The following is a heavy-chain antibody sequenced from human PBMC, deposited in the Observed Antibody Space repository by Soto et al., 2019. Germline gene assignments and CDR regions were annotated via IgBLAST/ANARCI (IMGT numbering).Heavy chain of an antibody. Sequence: PSETLSLTCAVYGGSFSGYYWSWIRQPPGKGLEWIGEINHSGSTNYNPSLKSRVTISVDTSKNQFSLKLSSVTAADTAVYYCARDDYDWGQGTLVTVSS. CDR3: ARDDYD. J-gene: IGHJ4*02. CDR2: INHSGST. V-gene: IGHV4-34*01. CDR1: GGSFSGYY. D-gene: IGHD5-12*01.